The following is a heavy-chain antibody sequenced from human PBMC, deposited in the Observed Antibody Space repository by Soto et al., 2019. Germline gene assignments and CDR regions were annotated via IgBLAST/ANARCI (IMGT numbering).Heavy chain of an antibody. CDR3: ASHSGHRRYYYYGRDV. Sequence: QVQLVQSGAEVKKPGASVKVSCKASGYTFTSYAMHWVRQAPGQRLEWMGWINAGNGNTKYSQKFQGRVTITRDTCASTAYMERSSVRSEDTAVYCCASHSGHRRYYYYGRDVWGQGTTVTVSS. V-gene: IGHV1-3*01. CDR1: GYTFTSYA. D-gene: IGHD5-12*01. J-gene: IGHJ6*02. CDR2: INAGNGNT.